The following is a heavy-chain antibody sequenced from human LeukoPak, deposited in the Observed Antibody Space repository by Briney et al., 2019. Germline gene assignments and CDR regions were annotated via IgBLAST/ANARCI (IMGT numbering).Heavy chain of an antibody. CDR2: IYDSGNT. J-gene: IGHJ4*02. V-gene: IGHV4-59*01. CDR3: ARGSTVTSIGY. D-gene: IGHD4-17*01. Sequence: SETLSLTCTVSGSSISSYYWSWIRQPPGKGLEWIGYIYDSGNTIYSPSLESRVSISVDTSKNQVSLKLSSVTAADTAVYYCARGSTVTSIGYWGQGTLVTVSS. CDR1: GSSISSYY.